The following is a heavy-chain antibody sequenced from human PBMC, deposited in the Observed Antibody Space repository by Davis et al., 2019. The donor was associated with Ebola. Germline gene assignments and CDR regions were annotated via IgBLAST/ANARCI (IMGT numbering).Heavy chain of an antibody. V-gene: IGHV1-46*01. D-gene: IGHD1-1*01. Sequence: ASVKVSCKASGYTFTSYYMHWVRQAPGQGLEWMGIINPSGGSTSYAQKFQGRVTMTRDTSTSTVYMELSSLRSEDTAVYYCAREQGDHNNLNYYYYGMDVWGQGTTVTVSS. CDR3: AREQGDHNNLNYYYYGMDV. CDR2: INPSGGST. J-gene: IGHJ6*02. CDR1: GYTFTSYY.